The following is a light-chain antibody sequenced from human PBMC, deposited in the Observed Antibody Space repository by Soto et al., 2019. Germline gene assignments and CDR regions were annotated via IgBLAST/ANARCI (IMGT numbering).Light chain of an antibody. Sequence: EIVLTQSPGTLSLSPGERATHSCRASQSVSSSYLGWYQQKPGQAPRLLIYGASSRATGIPDRFRGSGSGTDFTLTISRLEPEDFAVYYCQHYGSSPTTFGQGTKVEVK. CDR2: GAS. CDR3: QHYGSSPTT. J-gene: IGKJ1*01. V-gene: IGKV3-20*01. CDR1: QSVSSSY.